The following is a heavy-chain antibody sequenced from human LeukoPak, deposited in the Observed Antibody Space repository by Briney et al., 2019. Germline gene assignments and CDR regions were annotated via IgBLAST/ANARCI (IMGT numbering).Heavy chain of an antibody. CDR2: INHSGST. V-gene: IGHV4-34*01. CDR3: ARDRGRGLGRIAATGYFDY. CDR1: GGSFSGYY. Sequence: ASETLSLTCAVYGGSFSGYYWSWIRQPPGKGLEWIAEINHSGSTNYNPSLKSRVTISADTSKNQFSLKLSSVTAADTAVYYCARDRGRGLGRIAATGYFDYWGQGTLVTVSS. D-gene: IGHD6-13*01. J-gene: IGHJ4*02.